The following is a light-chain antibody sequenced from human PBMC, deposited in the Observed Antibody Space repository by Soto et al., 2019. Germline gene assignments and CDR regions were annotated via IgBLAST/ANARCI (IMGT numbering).Light chain of an antibody. CDR3: QQYNSYST. Sequence: DIQMTQSPSTLSASVGDRVTITCRASQNIGNYLAWYQQKPGKAPNLLIYKASSLESEVPSRFSGSGSGTEFTLTISSLQPDDFATYYCQQYNSYSTFGQGTKVEIK. CDR1: QNIGNY. CDR2: KAS. J-gene: IGKJ1*01. V-gene: IGKV1-5*03.